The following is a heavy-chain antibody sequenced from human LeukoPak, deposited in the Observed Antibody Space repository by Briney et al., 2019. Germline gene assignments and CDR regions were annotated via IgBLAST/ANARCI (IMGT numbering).Heavy chain of an antibody. Sequence: GGSLRLSCAASGYTFSNSWILWVRQAPGKGLEWVSYISSSGRTFYYADSVKGRFTISRDNGQNSLYLQMNTRRLPSTAVYYCAEYSRGSSWFFDYWGQGALVTVSS. CDR1: GYTFSNSW. V-gene: IGHV3-48*01. D-gene: IGHD6-13*01. CDR2: ISSSGRTF. CDR3: AEYSRGSSWFFDY. J-gene: IGHJ4*02.